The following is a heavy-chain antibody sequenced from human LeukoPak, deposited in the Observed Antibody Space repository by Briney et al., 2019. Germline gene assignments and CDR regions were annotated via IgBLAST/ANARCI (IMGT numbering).Heavy chain of an antibody. CDR3: ARPLGRLSSSCPYDGSDS. CDR2: IYSSGST. V-gene: IGHV4-39*01. Sequence: SETLSLTCTVSGGSISSSSYYWGWIRQPPRRGLEWIGSIYSSGSTYYNPSLKSRVTMSVDTSKNQFSLKLRSVTAADTAVYYCARPLGRLSSSCPYDGSDSWGQGTMVTVSS. J-gene: IGHJ3*02. D-gene: IGHD2-2*01. CDR1: GGSISSSSYY.